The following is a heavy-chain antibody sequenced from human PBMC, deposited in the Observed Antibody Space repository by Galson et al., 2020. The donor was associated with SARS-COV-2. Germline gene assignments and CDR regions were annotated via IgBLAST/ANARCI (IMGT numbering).Heavy chain of an antibody. Sequence: SETLSLTCTVSGGSISSSSYYWGWIRQPPGKGLEWIGSIYYSGSTYYNPSLKSRVTISVDTSKNQFSLKLSSVTAADTAVYYCARSPRRVVPAAMWGGMFDPWGQGTLVTVSS. J-gene: IGHJ5*02. CDR1: GGSISSSSYY. CDR3: ARSPRRVVPAAMWGGMFDP. CDR2: IYYSGST. D-gene: IGHD2-2*01. V-gene: IGHV4-39*01.